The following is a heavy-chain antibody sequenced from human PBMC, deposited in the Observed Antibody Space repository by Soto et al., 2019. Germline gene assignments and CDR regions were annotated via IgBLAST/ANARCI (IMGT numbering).Heavy chain of an antibody. CDR3: AKGARVVVAAQWGFDP. D-gene: IGHD2-15*01. CDR2: ISWNSGSI. CDR1: GFTFDDYA. J-gene: IGHJ5*02. V-gene: IGHV3-9*01. Sequence: GGSLRLSCAASGFTFDDYAMHWVRQAPGKGLEWVSGISWNSGSIGYADSVKGRFTISRDNAKNSLYLQMNSLRAEDTALYYCAKGARVVVAAQWGFDPWGQGTLVTVSS.